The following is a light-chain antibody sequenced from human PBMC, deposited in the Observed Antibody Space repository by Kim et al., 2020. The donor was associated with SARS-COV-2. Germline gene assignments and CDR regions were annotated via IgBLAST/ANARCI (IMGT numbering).Light chain of an antibody. CDR1: SSDVGGYNY. Sequence: QSALTQPASVSGSPGQSITISCTGTSSDVGGYNYVSWYQQHPGKAPKLMIYDVSKRPSGVSNRFSGSKSGNTASQTISGLQAEDEADYYCSSYTSSSTPWVFGGGTQLTVL. CDR2: DVS. V-gene: IGLV2-14*01. CDR3: SSYTSSSTPWV. J-gene: IGLJ3*02.